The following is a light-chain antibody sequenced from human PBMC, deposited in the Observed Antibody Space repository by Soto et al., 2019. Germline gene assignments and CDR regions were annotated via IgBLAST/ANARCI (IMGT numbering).Light chain of an antibody. V-gene: IGKV1-39*01. J-gene: IGKJ1*01. CDR2: AAS. CDR3: QQTYSTPPT. CDR1: QSISTY. Sequence: DIQMTQSPSSLSASVGYRVTITCRASQSISTYLNWYQQKAGLAPKLLIYAASSLQSGVPSRFSGSGSGTDFTLTISSLQPEDFATYYCQQTYSTPPTFGQGTKVHIK.